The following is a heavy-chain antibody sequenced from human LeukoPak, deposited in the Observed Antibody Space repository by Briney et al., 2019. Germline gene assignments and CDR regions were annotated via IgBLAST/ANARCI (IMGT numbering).Heavy chain of an antibody. CDR3: ARWGGYCSGGSCYPLYYFDY. CDR1: GYSFNNYW. Sequence: GESLKISCKGSGYSFNNYWIGWVRQMPGKGLEWMGIIYPGDSDTRYSPSFQGQVTISADKSISTAYLQWSSLKASDTAMYYCARWGGYCSGGSCYPLYYFDYWGQGTLVTVSS. V-gene: IGHV5-51*01. J-gene: IGHJ4*02. D-gene: IGHD2-15*01. CDR2: IYPGDSDT.